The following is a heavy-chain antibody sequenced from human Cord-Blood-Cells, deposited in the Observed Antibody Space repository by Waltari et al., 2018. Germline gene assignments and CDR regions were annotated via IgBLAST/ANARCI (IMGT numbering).Heavy chain of an antibody. CDR1: GGSFSGSY. CDR2: INHSGST. CDR3: ARLSPSHPVIAAAGDAFDI. Sequence: QVQLQQWGAGLLKPSETLSLTCAVYGGSFSGSYCTWIRLPPGKGLEWIGEINHSGSTNYNPSLKSRVTISVDTSKNQFSLKLSSVTAADTAVYYCARLSPSHPVIAAAGDAFDIWGQGTMVTVSS. D-gene: IGHD6-13*01. V-gene: IGHV4-34*01. J-gene: IGHJ3*02.